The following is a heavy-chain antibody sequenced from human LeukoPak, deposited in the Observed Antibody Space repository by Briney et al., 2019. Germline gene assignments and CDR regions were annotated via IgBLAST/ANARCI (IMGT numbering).Heavy chain of an antibody. J-gene: IGHJ4*02. CDR1: GFTFSSYG. CDR3: ARDGGYKSVSFDY. Sequence: GGSLRLSCAASGFTFSSYGMHWVRQAPGKGLEWGAVISYDGSSKYYADSVKGRFTISRDNSKNTLYLQMNSLRAEDTAVYYCARDGGYKSVSFDYWGQGTLVTVSS. CDR2: ISYDGSSK. D-gene: IGHD3-22*01. V-gene: IGHV3-30*19.